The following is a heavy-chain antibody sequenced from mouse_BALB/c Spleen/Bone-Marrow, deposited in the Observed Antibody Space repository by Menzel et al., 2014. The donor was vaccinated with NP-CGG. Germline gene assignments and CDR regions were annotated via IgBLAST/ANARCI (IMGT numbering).Heavy chain of an antibody. Sequence: VQLQQSGAELVKPGASVKLSCTASGFNIKDTYMHWVKQRPEQGLEWIGRIDPANGNTQYDPKFQGKATITADTSSNTALLQLSSLTSEDTAVYYCASYRYAWYFDVWGAGTTVAVSS. CDR1: GFNIKDTY. J-gene: IGHJ1*01. CDR3: ASYRYAWYFDV. D-gene: IGHD2-14*01. V-gene: IGHV14-3*02. CDR2: IDPANGNT.